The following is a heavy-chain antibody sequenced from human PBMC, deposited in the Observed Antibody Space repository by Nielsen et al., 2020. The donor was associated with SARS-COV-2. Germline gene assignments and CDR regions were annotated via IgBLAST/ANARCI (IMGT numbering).Heavy chain of an antibody. CDR1: GFTFSSYS. Sequence: GESLKISCAASGFTFSSYSMNWVRQAPGKGLEWVANIKQDGSEKYYVDSVKGRFTISRDNAKNSLYLQMNSLRAEDTAVYYCARTVGTVITYYFDYWGQGTLVTVSS. J-gene: IGHJ4*02. V-gene: IGHV3-7*01. CDR3: ARTVGTVITYYFDY. D-gene: IGHD4-17*01. CDR2: IKQDGSEK.